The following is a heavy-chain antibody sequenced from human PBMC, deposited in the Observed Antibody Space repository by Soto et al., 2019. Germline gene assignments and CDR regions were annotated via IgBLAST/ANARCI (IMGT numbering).Heavy chain of an antibody. CDR3: ARHILITILGYYYGMDV. J-gene: IGHJ6*01. D-gene: IGHD3-9*01. Sequence: EVRLLESGGGLVQPGGPLRLSCAASGFTFSSYAMSWVRQAPGKGLEWVSTIIGSGGSANYADSVKGRFTISRDSSKNTLYLQMNSLRADDTAVYYCARHILITILGYYYGMDVWGQGTTGTVSS. V-gene: IGHV3-23*01. CDR2: IIGSGGSA. CDR1: GFTFSSYA.